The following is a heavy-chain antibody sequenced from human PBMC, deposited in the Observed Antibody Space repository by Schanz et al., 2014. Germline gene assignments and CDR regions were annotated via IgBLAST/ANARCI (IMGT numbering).Heavy chain of an antibody. CDR2: ISSSGSYI. D-gene: IGHD6-19*01. CDR3: AIIGVMVAVAGTGADY. J-gene: IGHJ4*02. CDR1: GFTISSYS. V-gene: IGHV3-21*01. Sequence: EVHLVESGGGLVKRGGSLRLSCAASGFTISSYSMNWVRQAPGKGLEWVSSISSSGSYIYYADSVKGRFSISRDNAKNSLFLQMNRLRAEDTALYYCAIIGVMVAVAGTGADYWGQGTQVTVSS.